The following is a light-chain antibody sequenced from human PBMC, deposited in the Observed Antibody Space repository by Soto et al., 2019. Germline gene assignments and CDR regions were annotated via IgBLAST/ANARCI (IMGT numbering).Light chain of an antibody. V-gene: IGKV1-5*01. CDR2: DAS. J-gene: IGKJ4*01. Sequence: DIQVTQSPARLSGSTGECVTVSCRARQGFXTFLAWDQQKPGQAPKLLXYDASKWDPGVPSRLSGGGSGTEFTLTISSLEPEHFANYYCQQYSTYSLTFGGGTKVDIK. CDR1: QGFXTF. CDR3: QQYSTYSLT.